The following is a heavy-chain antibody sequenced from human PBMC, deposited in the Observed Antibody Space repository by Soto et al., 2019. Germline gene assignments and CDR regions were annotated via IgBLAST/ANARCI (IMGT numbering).Heavy chain of an antibody. V-gene: IGHV3-33*01. Sequence: GGSLRLSCAASGFTFSSYGMHWVRQAPGKGLEWVAVIWYDGGNKYYADSVKGRFTISRDNSKNTLYLQMNSLRAEDTAVYYCARGGKTRVTSGYYYYYGMDVWGQGTTVTVSS. CDR1: GFTFSSYG. CDR3: ARGGKTRVTSGYYYYYGMDV. D-gene: IGHD4-17*01. CDR2: IWYDGGNK. J-gene: IGHJ6*02.